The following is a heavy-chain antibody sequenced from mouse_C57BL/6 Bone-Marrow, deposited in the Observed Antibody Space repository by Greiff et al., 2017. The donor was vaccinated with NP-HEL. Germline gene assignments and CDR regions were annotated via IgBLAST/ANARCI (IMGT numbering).Heavy chain of an antibody. CDR2: IRNKANGYTT. D-gene: IGHD1-1*01. J-gene: IGHJ2*01. CDR3: ARPGYGSGDYFDY. Sequence: EVMLVESGGGLVQPGGSLSLSCAASGFTFTDYYMSWVRQPPGKALEWLGFIRNKANGYTTEYSASVKGRFTISRDNSQSILYLQMNALRAEDSATYYCARPGYGSGDYFDYWGQGTTLTVSS. CDR1: GFTFTDYY. V-gene: IGHV7-3*01.